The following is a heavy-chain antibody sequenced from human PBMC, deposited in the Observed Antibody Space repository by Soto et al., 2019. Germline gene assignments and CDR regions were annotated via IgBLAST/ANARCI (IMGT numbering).Heavy chain of an antibody. CDR2: ISSSISYI. CDR3: SCFVGSNGYVFDF. V-gene: IGHV3-21*01. CDR1: GFTFSSYS. J-gene: IGHJ4*02. D-gene: IGHD6-25*01. Sequence: GSLRLSCAASGFTFSSYSMNWVRQAPGKGLEWVSSISSSISYIYYADSVKGRFTISRDNAKNSLYLQMNSLRAEDTAVYYCSCFVGSNGYVFDFWSQGTPVTVSS.